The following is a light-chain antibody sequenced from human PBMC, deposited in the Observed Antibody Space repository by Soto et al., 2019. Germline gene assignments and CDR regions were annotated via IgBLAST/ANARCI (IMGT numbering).Light chain of an antibody. J-gene: IGKJ5*01. V-gene: IGKV3D-20*02. CDR1: QSVSSSY. CDR2: GVS. CDR3: HQRNK. Sequence: SLSPATLSLSQGERATLSCRASQSVSSSYLAWYQPKPGQAPRPLIWGVSNRATGIPDRFSGSRSGTDFTLTISSLEPEDFGVYFCHQRNKFGQGTRLEIK.